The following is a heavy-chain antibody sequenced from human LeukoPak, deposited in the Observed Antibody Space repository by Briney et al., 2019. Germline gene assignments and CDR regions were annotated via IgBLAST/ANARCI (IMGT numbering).Heavy chain of an antibody. Sequence: GASVKVSCKASGYTFTSYYMHWVRQAPGQGLEWMGIINPSGGSASYAQKFQGRVTMTRDTSTSTVYMELSSLRSEDTAVYYCAGMHSARDSSGYYYSNFDYWGQGTLVTVSS. CDR3: AGMHSARDSSGYYYSNFDY. J-gene: IGHJ4*02. CDR2: INPSGGSA. CDR1: GYTFTSYY. D-gene: IGHD3-22*01. V-gene: IGHV1-46*01.